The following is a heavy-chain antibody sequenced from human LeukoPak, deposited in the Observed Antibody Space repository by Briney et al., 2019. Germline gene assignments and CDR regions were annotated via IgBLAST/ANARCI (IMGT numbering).Heavy chain of an antibody. D-gene: IGHD2-2*01. CDR3: ARDRGYCSSTSCSISYYYYYYGMDV. J-gene: IGHJ6*02. CDR1: GFTVSSNY. Sequence: GGSLRLSCAASGFTVSSNYMSWVRQAPGKGLEWVSVIYSGGSTYYADSVKGRFTISRDNSKNTLYLQMNSLRAEDTAVYYCARDRGYCSSTSCSISYYYYYYGMDVWGQGTTVTVSS. CDR2: IYSGGST. V-gene: IGHV3-66*01.